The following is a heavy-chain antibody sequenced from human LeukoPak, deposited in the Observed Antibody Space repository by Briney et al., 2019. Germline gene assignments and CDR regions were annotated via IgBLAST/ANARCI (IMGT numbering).Heavy chain of an antibody. V-gene: IGHV7-4-1*02. CDR2: INTNTGNP. CDR1: GYTLTNYA. D-gene: IGHD2-2*01. J-gene: IGHJ4*02. CDR3: ARVQGYCSTTSCYPHY. Sequence: EASVKVSCKASGYTLTNYALNWVRQAPGQGLAWMGWINTNTGNPTYAQGFTGRFVFSLDTSVNTAYLQISSLKAEDTAIYYCARVQGYCSTTSCYPHYWGQGTLVTVSS.